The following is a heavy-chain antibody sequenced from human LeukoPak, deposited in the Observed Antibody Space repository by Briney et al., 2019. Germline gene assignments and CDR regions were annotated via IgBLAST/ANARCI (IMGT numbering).Heavy chain of an antibody. CDR2: ISGSGNVT. D-gene: IGHD3-3*02. CDR1: GFTFSDDV. V-gene: IGHV3-23*01. Sequence: GGSLRLSCAASGFTFSDDVMTWVRQAPGKGLEWVSSISGSGNVTYDADSVKGRFIISRHNSKNTLFLQMNSLRAEDTAVYFCARGGAFFEFWGQGALVTVSS. CDR3: ARGGAFFEF. J-gene: IGHJ4*02.